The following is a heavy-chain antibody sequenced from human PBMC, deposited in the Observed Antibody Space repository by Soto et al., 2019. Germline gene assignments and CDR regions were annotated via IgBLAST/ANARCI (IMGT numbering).Heavy chain of an antibody. Sequence: GGSLRLSCAASGFTFSSYAMSWVRQAPGKGLEWVSAISGSGGSTYYADSVKGRFTISRDNSKNTLYLQMNSLRAEDTAVYYCAGRLRFLEWLLSTTFFDYWGQGTLVTVSS. J-gene: IGHJ4*02. D-gene: IGHD3-3*01. CDR1: GFTFSSYA. V-gene: IGHV3-23*01. CDR3: AGRLRFLEWLLSTTFFDY. CDR2: ISGSGGST.